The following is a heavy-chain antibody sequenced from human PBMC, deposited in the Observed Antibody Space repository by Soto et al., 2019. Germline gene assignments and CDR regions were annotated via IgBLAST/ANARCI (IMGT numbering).Heavy chain of an antibody. Sequence: PSETLSLTCAVSGGSISSSNWWSWVRQPPGKGLEWIGEVYHSGSTNYNPSLKSRVTISVDKSKNQFSLKLSSVTAADTAVYYCARDLPMRFGEEGYYYYGMDVWGQGTTVTVSS. CDR2: VYHSGST. D-gene: IGHD3-10*01. J-gene: IGHJ6*02. CDR1: GGSISSSNW. CDR3: ARDLPMRFGEEGYYYYGMDV. V-gene: IGHV4-4*02.